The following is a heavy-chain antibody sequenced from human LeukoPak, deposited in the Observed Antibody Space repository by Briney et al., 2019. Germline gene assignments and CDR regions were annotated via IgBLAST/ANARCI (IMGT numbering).Heavy chain of an antibody. D-gene: IGHD1-20*01. V-gene: IGHV3-21*01. CDR2: ISSSSSYI. CDR3: ARGITGTTIDY. J-gene: IGHJ4*02. Sequence: GGSLRLSCAASGFTFSSYSMNWVRQAPGKGLEWVSSISSSSSYIYYADSVKGRFTISRDNAKSSLYLQMNSLRAEDTAVYYCARGITGTTIDYWGQGTLVTVSS. CDR1: GFTFSSYS.